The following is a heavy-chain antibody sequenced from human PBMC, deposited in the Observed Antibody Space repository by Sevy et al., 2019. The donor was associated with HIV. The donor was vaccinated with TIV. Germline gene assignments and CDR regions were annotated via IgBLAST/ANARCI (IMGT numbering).Heavy chain of an antibody. CDR2: ISSSSSTI. D-gene: IGHD3-22*01. CDR1: GFTFSSYS. J-gene: IGHJ4*02. Sequence: GGSLRLSCAASGFTFSSYSMNWVRQAPGKGLEWVSYISSSSSTIYYADSVKGRFTISRDNAKNSLYLQMNSLRDEDTAVYYYARDTSGGYYDSSGYNFDYWGQGTLVTVSS. CDR3: ARDTSGGYYDSSGYNFDY. V-gene: IGHV3-48*02.